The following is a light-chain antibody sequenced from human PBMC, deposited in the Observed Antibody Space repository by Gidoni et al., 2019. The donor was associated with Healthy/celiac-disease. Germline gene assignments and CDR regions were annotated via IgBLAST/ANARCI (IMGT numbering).Light chain of an antibody. Sequence: DIQMTQSPSSLSASVGDRVTITCRASQSISSYLNWYQQKPGKAPKLPIYAASSLQSGVPSRFSGSGSGTDFTLTISSLQPEDFATYYCQQSYSTPRGITFGQGTRLEIK. CDR1: QSISSY. J-gene: IGKJ5*01. CDR3: QQSYSTPRGIT. CDR2: AAS. V-gene: IGKV1-39*01.